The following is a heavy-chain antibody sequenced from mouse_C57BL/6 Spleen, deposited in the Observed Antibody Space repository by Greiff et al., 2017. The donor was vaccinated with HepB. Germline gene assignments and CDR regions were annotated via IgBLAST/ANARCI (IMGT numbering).Heavy chain of an antibody. CDR3: ASSRPYGSSPYWYFDV. Sequence: QVHVKQSGAELVKPGASVKLSCKASGYTFTSYWMHWVKQRPGQGLEWIGMIHPNSGSTNYNEKFKSKATLTVDKSSSTAYMQLSSLTSEDSAVYYCASSRPYGSSPYWYFDVWGTGTTVTVSS. CDR1: GYTFTSYW. V-gene: IGHV1-64*01. CDR2: IHPNSGST. D-gene: IGHD1-1*01. J-gene: IGHJ1*03.